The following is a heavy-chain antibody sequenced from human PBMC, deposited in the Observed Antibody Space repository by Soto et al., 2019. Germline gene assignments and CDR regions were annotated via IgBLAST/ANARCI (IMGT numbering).Heavy chain of an antibody. CDR1: VGTFSSYA. Sequence: QVQLVQSGAEVKKPGSSVTVSCKASVGTFSSYAIRWVRQAPGQGLEWLGGIIPIFGTANYAQKFQGRVTITADESTSTAYMELSRLRAEDRAVNYWAREYSWGQGTLVNVSS. CDR2: IIPIFGTA. V-gene: IGHV1-69*01. J-gene: IGHJ5*02. D-gene: IGHD3-10*01. CDR3: AREYS.